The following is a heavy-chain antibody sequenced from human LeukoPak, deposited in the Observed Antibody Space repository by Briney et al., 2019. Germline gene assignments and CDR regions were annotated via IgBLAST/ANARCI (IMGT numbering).Heavy chain of an antibody. CDR2: ITSTSSYM. CDR1: GFTFSTYN. V-gene: IGHV3-21*01. J-gene: IGHJ4*02. D-gene: IGHD3-10*01. Sequence: GGSLRLSCAASGFTFSTYNMNWVRQAPGKGLEWVSSITSTSSYMYYADSVKGRFTISRDNAQNSLYLHMSSLRAEDTAVYYCAKVAKYYYGSETYFFFDHWGQGTLVTVSS. CDR3: AKVAKYYYGSETYFFFDH.